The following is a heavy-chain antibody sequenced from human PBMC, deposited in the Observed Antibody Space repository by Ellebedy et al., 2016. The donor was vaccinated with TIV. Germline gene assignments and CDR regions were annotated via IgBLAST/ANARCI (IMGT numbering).Heavy chain of an antibody. CDR3: AGEDSNYSDRYYYYGLDV. CDR2: INYSGRT. V-gene: IGHV4-59*01. Sequence: SETLSLXXSVSGGSIDSYYRSWIRQPPGRGLEYIGYINYSGRTNFNPSLKSRVTLSVDLSKNQFSLRLTSVTAADTAVYYCAGEDSNYSDRYYYYGLDVWGQGTTVTVSS. D-gene: IGHD4-11*01. CDR1: GGSIDSYY. J-gene: IGHJ6*02.